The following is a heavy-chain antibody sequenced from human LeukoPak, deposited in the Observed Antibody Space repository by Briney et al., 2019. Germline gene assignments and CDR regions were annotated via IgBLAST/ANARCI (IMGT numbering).Heavy chain of an antibody. D-gene: IGHD3-3*01. CDR3: ARGDYYDFWSGYFENYYYYGMDV. J-gene: IGHJ6*02. V-gene: IGHV3-21*01. CDR2: ISSSSSYI. CDR1: GFTFSSYS. Sequence: GGSLRLSCPASGFTFSSYSMNWVRKAPGKGLEWVSSISSSSSYIYYADSVKGRFTISRDNAKNSLYLQMNSLRAEDTAVYYCARGDYYDFWSGYFENYYYYGMDVWGQGTTVTVSS.